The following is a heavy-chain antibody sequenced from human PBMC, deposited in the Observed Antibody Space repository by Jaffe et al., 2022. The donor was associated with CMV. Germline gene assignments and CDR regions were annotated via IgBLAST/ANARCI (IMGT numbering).Heavy chain of an antibody. V-gene: IGHV4-34*01. D-gene: IGHD6-19*01. Sequence: QVQLQQWGAGLLKPSETLSLTCAVYGGSFSGYYWSWIRQPPGKGLEWIGEINHSGSTNYNPSLKSRVTISVDTSKNQFSLKLSSVTAADTAVYYCARGVAVAGTSYFDYWGQGTLVTVSS. CDR2: INHSGST. CDR3: ARGVAVAGTSYFDY. CDR1: GGSFSGYY. J-gene: IGHJ4*02.